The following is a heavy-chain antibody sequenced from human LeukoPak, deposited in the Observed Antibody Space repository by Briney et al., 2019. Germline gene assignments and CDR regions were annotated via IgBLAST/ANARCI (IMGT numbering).Heavy chain of an antibody. J-gene: IGHJ4*02. D-gene: IGHD6-25*01. Sequence: GGSLRLSCAASGSTFSSYSMNWVRQAPGKGLEWVSYISSSSSTMYYADSVKGRFTISRDNAKNSLYLQMNSLRAEDTAMYYCAREGSGWDFDYWGQGTLVTVSS. CDR1: GSTFSSYS. CDR3: AREGSGWDFDY. CDR2: ISSSSSTM. V-gene: IGHV3-48*01.